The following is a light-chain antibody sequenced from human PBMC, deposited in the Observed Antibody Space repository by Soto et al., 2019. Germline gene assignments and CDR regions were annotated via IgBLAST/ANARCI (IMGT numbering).Light chain of an antibody. CDR2: EVS. CDR1: SSDVGGHNY. V-gene: IGLV2-14*01. J-gene: IGLJ1*01. CDR3: SSYTSSSTAFV. Sequence: QSVLTQPASVSGSPGQSITISCTGTSSDVGGHNYVSWYQQHPGKAPKLMIYEVSNRPSGVSHRFSGSKSGNTASLTISGLQAEDEADYYCSSYTSSSTAFVFGTGTKLTVL.